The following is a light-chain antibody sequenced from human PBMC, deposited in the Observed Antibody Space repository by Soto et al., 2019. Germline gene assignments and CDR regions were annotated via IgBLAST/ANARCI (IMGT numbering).Light chain of an antibody. CDR1: QSISSW. Sequence: DIQMTQSPSTLSASVGDRVTITCRASQSISSWLAWYQQKPGKAPKLLIYDASSLESGVPSRFSGSGSGTEFTLTISSLQPEDVATYYCQQYNSYSWTFGQGTTGDSK. J-gene: IGKJ1*01. CDR2: DAS. V-gene: IGKV1-5*01. CDR3: QQYNSYSWT.